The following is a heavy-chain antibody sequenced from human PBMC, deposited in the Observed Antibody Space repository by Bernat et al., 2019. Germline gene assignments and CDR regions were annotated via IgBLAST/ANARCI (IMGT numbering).Heavy chain of an antibody. CDR1: GGSINSYY. D-gene: IGHD3-3*01. CDR3: ARGLPTYDFWGGLWAFDI. V-gene: IGHV4-59*01. J-gene: IGHJ3*02. Sequence: QLQLQESGPGLVKPSETLSLTCTVSGGSINSYYWSWIRQPPGKGLEWIGYIYYSGSTNYNPSLKSRVTISVDTSKNQFSLKLSSVTAADTAVYYCARGLPTYDFWGGLWAFDIWGQGIMVTVSS. CDR2: IYYSGST.